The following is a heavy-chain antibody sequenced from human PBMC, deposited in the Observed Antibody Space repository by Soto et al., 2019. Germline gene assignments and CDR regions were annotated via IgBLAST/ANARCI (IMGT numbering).Heavy chain of an antibody. D-gene: IGHD1-1*01. Sequence: EVQLVESGGGLVMPGGSLRLSCIASRFSFSTYSMNWVRQAPGKGLEWVSAIRRSGDYTYYADSLKGRFTISRDNAKNSLSLQMISLRAEDTAVYYCARSTSLGGMDVWGQGTTVTVSS. V-gene: IGHV3-21*01. CDR2: IRRSGDYT. J-gene: IGHJ6*02. CDR1: RFSFSTYS. CDR3: ARSTSLGGMDV.